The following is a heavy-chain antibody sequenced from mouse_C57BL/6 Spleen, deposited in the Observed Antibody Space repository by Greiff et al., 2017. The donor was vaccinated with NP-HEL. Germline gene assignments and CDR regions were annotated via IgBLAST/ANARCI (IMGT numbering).Heavy chain of an antibody. V-gene: IGHV1-80*01. CDR2: IYPGDGDT. Sequence: VQLQQSGAELVKPGASVKISCKASGYAFSSYWMNWVKQRPGKGLEWIGQIYPGDGDTNYNGKFKGKATLTADKSSSTAYMQLSSLTSEDSAVYFGARSYYSKDYAMDYWGQGTSVTVSS. CDR3: ARSYYSKDYAMDY. D-gene: IGHD2-5*01. J-gene: IGHJ4*01. CDR1: GYAFSSYW.